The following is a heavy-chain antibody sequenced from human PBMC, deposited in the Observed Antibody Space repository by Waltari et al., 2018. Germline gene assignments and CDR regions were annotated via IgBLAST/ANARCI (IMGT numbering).Heavy chain of an antibody. V-gene: IGHV1-69*05. Sequence: QAQLVQSGAEVKKPGSSVKVSCKSPGGTFSSYAICWVRQAPGQGLEWMGGMIPIFGTANYEQKFQGRVTSTTDESTSTAYMELSRLRSEETAVYYGARVNSGYDRAFDIWGQGTMVTVSS. CDR2: MIPIFGTA. J-gene: IGHJ3*02. CDR1: GGTFSSYA. CDR3: ARVNSGYDRAFDI. D-gene: IGHD5-12*01.